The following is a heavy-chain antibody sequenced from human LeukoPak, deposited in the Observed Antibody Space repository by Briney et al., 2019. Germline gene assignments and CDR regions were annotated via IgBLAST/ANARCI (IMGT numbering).Heavy chain of an antibody. V-gene: IGHV4-59*12. CDR1: GGSISSYY. CDR3: SRLPDP. Sequence: PSETLSLTCTVSGGSISSYYWSWIRQPPGKGLGWIGYIYYGGSTNYNPSLKSRVTISIDKSKNQFSLKLSSVTAADTAVYYCSRLPDPWGQGTLVTVSS. CDR2: IYYGGST. J-gene: IGHJ5*02.